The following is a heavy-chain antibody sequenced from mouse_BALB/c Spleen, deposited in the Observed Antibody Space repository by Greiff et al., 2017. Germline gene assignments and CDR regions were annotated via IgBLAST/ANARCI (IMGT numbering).Heavy chain of an antibody. CDR2: IDPENGDT. D-gene: IGHD2-9*01. CDR1: GFNIKDYY. CDR3: KSYYGYDDYYAMDY. Sequence: VTLKVSGAELVRSGASVKLSCTASGFNIKDYYMHWVKQRPEQGLEWIGWIDPENGDTEYAPKFQGKATMTADTSSNTAYLQLSSLTSEDTAVYYCKSYYGYDDYYAMDYWGQGTSVTVSS. V-gene: IGHV14-4*02. J-gene: IGHJ4*01.